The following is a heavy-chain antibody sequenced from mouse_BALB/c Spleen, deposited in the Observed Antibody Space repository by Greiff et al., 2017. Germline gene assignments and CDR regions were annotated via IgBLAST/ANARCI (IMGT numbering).Heavy chain of an antibody. CDR3: AYYRYDEGY. J-gene: IGHJ2*01. V-gene: IGHV14-3*02. CDR1: GFNIKDTY. CDR2: IDPANGNT. Sequence: VQLKESGAELVKPGASVKLSCTASGFNIKDTYMHWVKQRPEQGLEWIGRIDPANGNTKYDPKFQGKATITADTSSNTAYLQLSSLTSEDTAVYYCAYYRYDEGYWGQGTTLTVSS. D-gene: IGHD2-14*01.